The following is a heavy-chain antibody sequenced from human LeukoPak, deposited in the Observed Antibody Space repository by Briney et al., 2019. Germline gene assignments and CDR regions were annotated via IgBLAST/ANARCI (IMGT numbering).Heavy chain of an antibody. Sequence: PGGSLRLSCAASGFTFSSYAMSWVRQAPGKGLEWVSAISGSGGSTYYADSVKGRFTISRDNSKNTLYLQMNSLRAEDTAVYYCAKDRVWSGSPRGYYYMDVWGEGTTVTVSS. J-gene: IGHJ6*03. CDR2: ISGSGGST. CDR3: AKDRVWSGSPRGYYYMDV. V-gene: IGHV3-23*01. CDR1: GFTFSSYA. D-gene: IGHD3-3*01.